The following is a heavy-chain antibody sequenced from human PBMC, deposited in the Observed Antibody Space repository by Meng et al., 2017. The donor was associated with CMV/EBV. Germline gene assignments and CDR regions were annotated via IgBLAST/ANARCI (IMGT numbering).Heavy chain of an antibody. CDR1: GYTFTGYY. V-gene: IGHV1-2*02. J-gene: IGHJ5*02. CDR2: IKPNSGGT. D-gene: IGHD3-10*01. CDR3: ARDRGYYGSGSYQFDP. Sequence: GYTFTGYYMHWVRQAPGQGLEWMGWIKPNSGGTKYAQKFQGRVTMTRDTSISTAYMELSRLRSDDTAVYYCARDRGYYGSGSYQFDPWGQGTLVTVSS.